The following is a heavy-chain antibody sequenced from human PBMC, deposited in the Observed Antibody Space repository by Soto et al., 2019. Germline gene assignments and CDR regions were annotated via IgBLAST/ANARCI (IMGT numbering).Heavy chain of an antibody. Sequence: QITLKESGPTLVKPTQPLTLTCTFSGFSLNTSGVGVGWIRQPPGKALEWLALIYWDDDKRYSPSLKSRLTITKDTSKNKVVLTKTNMDPVDTGTYYFAHRPYGNYPIAYWGQGTLVTVSS. J-gene: IGHJ4*02. CDR3: AHRPYGNYPIAY. D-gene: IGHD4-17*01. CDR2: IYWDDDK. V-gene: IGHV2-5*02. CDR1: GFSLNTSGVG.